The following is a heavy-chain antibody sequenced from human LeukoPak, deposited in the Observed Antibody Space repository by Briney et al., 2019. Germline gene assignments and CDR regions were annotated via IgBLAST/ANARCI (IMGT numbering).Heavy chain of an antibody. D-gene: IGHD3-3*01. CDR1: GYTFTSYH. J-gene: IGHJ5*02. CDR3: AREAITIFGLVRTQTTKRPHRFDP. V-gene: IGHV1-46*01. Sequence: ASVKVSCKASGYTFTSYHMHWVRQAPGQGLEWMGIINPSGGTTNYAQKFRGRVTMTRDMSTSTVYMELSSLRSEDTAVYYCAREAITIFGLVRTQTTKRPHRFDPWGQGTLVTVSS. CDR2: INPSGGTT.